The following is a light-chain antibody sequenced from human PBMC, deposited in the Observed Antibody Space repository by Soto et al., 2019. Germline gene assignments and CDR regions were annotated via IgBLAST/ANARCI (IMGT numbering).Light chain of an antibody. CDR1: QTVTGA. V-gene: IGKV3-15*01. Sequence: EIVMTQSPSTLSVSPGERATLSRRASQTVTGALAWYQQKPGQAPRLLLYGASTRATGVPDRFSGSGSGTDFTLTISSLQSEGFAVYYCQQYNDWPPYTFGQGTNVEIK. CDR3: QQYNDWPPYT. CDR2: GAS. J-gene: IGKJ2*01.